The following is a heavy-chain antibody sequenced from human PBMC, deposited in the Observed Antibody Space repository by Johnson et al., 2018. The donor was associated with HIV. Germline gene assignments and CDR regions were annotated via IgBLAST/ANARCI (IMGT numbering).Heavy chain of an antibody. D-gene: IGHD1-26*01. CDR2: IKSKTDGGTT. CDR1: GFTFSNAW. CDR3: TTGYSGSYLGAFDI. J-gene: IGHJ3*02. V-gene: IGHV3-15*01. Sequence: MLLVESGGGLVQPGGSLRLSCAASGFTFSNAWMSWVRQAPGKGLEWVGRIKSKTDGGTTDYAAPVKGRFTISRDDSKNTLYLQMNSLKTEDTAVYYCTTGYSGSYLGAFDIWGQGTMVTVSS.